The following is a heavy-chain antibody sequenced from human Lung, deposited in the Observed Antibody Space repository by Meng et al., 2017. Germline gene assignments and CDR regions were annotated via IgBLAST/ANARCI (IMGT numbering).Heavy chain of an antibody. V-gene: IGHV3-21*02. CDR2: ISSSSSYI. CDR3: ARLPLLWFGESHDFDY. Sequence: EVQLVESGGGLVKPGVSLRLSCAASGFTFSSYSMNWFRQAPGKGLEWVSSISSSSSYIYYADSGKGRFTISRDNAKNSLYLQMNRLRAEDTAVYYCARLPLLWFGESHDFDYWGQGTLVTVSS. D-gene: IGHD3-10*01. J-gene: IGHJ4*02. CDR1: GFTFSSYS.